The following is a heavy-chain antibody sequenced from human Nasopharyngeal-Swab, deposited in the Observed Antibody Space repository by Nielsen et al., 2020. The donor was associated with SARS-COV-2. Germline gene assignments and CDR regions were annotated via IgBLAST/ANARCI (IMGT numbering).Heavy chain of an antibody. J-gene: IGHJ6*02. V-gene: IGHV3-23*01. CDR1: GFTFRSYT. Sequence: GESLKISCVASGFTFRSYTMNWVRQAPGKGLEWVSTIGGKTGTTYYADSVKGRFTISRDNSKNTLYLQMNSLRAEDTASYYCAKVGFCSAGISCYRGSDFYYGMDVWGQGTTVIVSS. CDR2: IGGKTGTT. CDR3: AKVGFCSAGISCYRGSDFYYGMDV. D-gene: IGHD2-15*01.